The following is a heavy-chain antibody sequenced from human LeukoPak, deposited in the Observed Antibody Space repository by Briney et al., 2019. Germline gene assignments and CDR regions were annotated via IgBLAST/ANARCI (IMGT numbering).Heavy chain of an antibody. CDR1: GYSFTSYW. Sequence: GESLKISCKGSGYSFTSYWIGWVHQMPGKGLEWMGIIYPGDSDTRYSPSFQGQVTISADKSISTAYLQWSSLKASDTAMYYCARRGYGESGYYYGMDVWGQGTTVTVSS. V-gene: IGHV5-51*07. CDR2: IYPGDSDT. J-gene: IGHJ6*02. CDR3: ARRGYGESGYYYGMDV. D-gene: IGHD4-17*01.